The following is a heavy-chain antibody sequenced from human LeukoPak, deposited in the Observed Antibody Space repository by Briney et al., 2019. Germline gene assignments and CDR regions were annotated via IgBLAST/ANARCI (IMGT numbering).Heavy chain of an antibody. J-gene: IGHJ6*02. D-gene: IGHD2-15*01. CDR2: ISYDGDNK. CDR3: AKNLYCGGGSCYPSALGMDV. V-gene: IGHV3-30*07. CDR1: GFTFSSYV. Sequence: GGSLRLSCATSGFTFSSYVMHWVRQAPGKGLEWVALISYDGDNKYYADSVKGQFTISRDFSKNTLFLQMNSLRAEDTAVYYCAKNLYCGGGSCYPSALGMDVWGQGTTVTVSS.